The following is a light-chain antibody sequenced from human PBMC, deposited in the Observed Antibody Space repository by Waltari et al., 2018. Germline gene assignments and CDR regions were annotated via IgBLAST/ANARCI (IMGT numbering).Light chain of an antibody. CDR1: QTVLDSSTNKNY. V-gene: IGKV4-1*01. Sequence: DIVMTQSPDSLAVSLVERSTINCRSGQTVLDSSTNKNYVAWYQQKTGQPPKLLIYWASTRESGVPGRFSGSGSGTEFTLTVSSLQAEDVAVYYCQQYYDIPYTFGQGTKLEI. CDR2: WAS. CDR3: QQYYDIPYT. J-gene: IGKJ2*01.